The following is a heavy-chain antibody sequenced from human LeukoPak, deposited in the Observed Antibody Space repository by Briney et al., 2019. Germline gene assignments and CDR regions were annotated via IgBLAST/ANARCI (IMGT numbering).Heavy chain of an antibody. Sequence: PSETLSLTCTVSGGSISSYYWGWIRQPPGKGLEWIGYIYYSGSTNYNPSLKSRVTISLDTSANHFSLQLNSVTAADTAVYYCVRHDGRGGATMGAFDSWGQGSLVTVSS. CDR1: GGSISSYY. CDR3: VRHDGRGGATMGAFDS. D-gene: IGHD5-12*01. CDR2: IYYSGST. V-gene: IGHV4-59*08. J-gene: IGHJ5*01.